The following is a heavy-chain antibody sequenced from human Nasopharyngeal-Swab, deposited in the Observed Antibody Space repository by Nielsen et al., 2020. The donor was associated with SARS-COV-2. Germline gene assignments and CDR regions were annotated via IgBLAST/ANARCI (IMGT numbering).Heavy chain of an antibody. CDR3: ARDGTNGGDNWFDP. J-gene: IGHJ5*02. D-gene: IGHD2-8*01. CDR1: GGSFSGYY. Sequence: SETLSLTCAVYGGSFSGYYWSWIRQHPGKGLEWIGYIYYSGSTYYNPSLKSRVTISVDTSKNQFSLKLSSVTAADTAVYYCARDGTNGGDNWFDPWGQGTLVTVSS. V-gene: IGHV4-31*11. CDR2: IYYSGST.